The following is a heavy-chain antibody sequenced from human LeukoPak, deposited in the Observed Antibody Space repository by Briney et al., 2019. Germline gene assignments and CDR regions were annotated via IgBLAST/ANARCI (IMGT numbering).Heavy chain of an antibody. CDR2: IYSGGST. CDR3: ARAPGGSSRGFDY. CDR1: GLTVSSNY. V-gene: IGHV3-53*01. J-gene: IGHJ4*02. Sequence: GGSLRLSCAASGLTVSSNYMSWVRQAPGKGLEWVSVIYSGGSTYYADSAKGRFTISRDNSKNTLYLQMNSLRAEDTAVYYCARAPGGSSRGFDYWGQGTLVTVSS. D-gene: IGHD1-26*01.